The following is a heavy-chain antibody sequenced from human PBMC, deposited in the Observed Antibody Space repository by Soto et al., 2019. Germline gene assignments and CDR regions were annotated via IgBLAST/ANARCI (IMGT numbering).Heavy chain of an antibody. D-gene: IGHD3-22*01. CDR3: ARDRVPKSSGLFQFDY. Sequence: QIQLVQSGAEVKKPGASVKVSCKASGYTFNIYGINWVRQAPGQGLEWMGWISAFNGKTNYAQNVQGRVTMTTDTPTSTAYVELRSLRSDDTAVYYCARDRVPKSSGLFQFDYWGHGTLVTASS. V-gene: IGHV1-18*01. CDR2: ISAFNGKT. J-gene: IGHJ4*01. CDR1: GYTFNIYG.